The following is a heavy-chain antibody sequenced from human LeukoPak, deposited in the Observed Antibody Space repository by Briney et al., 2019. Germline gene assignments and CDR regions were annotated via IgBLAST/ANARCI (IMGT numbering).Heavy chain of an antibody. D-gene: IGHD5-18*01. J-gene: IGHJ4*02. CDR1: GFTFSNYN. V-gene: IGHV3-21*01. CDR2: ISSSSSYI. CDR3: ARDTAMVLYYFDY. Sequence: PGGSLRLSCAASGFTFSNYNMNWVRQAPGKGLEWVSSISSSSSYIYYAGSVKGRFTISRDNAKNSLYLQMNSLRAEDTAVYYCARDTAMVLYYFDYWGQGTLVTVSS.